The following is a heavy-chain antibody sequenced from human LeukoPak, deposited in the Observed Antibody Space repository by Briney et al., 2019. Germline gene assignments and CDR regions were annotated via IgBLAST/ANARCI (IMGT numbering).Heavy chain of an antibody. CDR3: VRDPDYGVLYFV. Sequence: GGSLRLSCEASGFTFSTYEMNWVRQAPGKGLEWVSYIRSSSSTIYYADSVKGRFTISRDNAKNSLYLQMNSLRAEDTAVYYCVRDPDYGVLYFVWGKGTTVTVSS. J-gene: IGHJ6*04. D-gene: IGHD4/OR15-4a*01. CDR1: GFTFSTYE. V-gene: IGHV3-48*01. CDR2: IRSSSSTI.